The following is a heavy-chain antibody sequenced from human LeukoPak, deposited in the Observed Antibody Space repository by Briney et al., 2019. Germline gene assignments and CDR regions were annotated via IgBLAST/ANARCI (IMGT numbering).Heavy chain of an antibody. Sequence: PGGSLRLSCAASGFTFSSYEMKWVRQAPGKGLEWVSYITSSGNTIYYADSVKGRFTISRDNAKNLLYLQMNSLRVEDTAVYYCARALGYWGQGTLVTVSS. CDR1: GFTFSSYE. CDR2: ITSSGNTI. CDR3: ARALGY. V-gene: IGHV3-48*03. J-gene: IGHJ4*02.